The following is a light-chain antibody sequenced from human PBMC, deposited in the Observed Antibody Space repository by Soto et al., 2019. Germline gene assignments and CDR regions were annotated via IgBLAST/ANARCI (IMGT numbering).Light chain of an antibody. Sequence: QSVLTQPASVSGSPGQSITISCTGTSSDVGGYNYVSWYQQHPGEAPKLMIYDVNNRPSGVSNRFTGSKSGNTASLTISGLQAKDEADYYCSSYTIISTYVFGTGTKVTVL. CDR3: SSYTIISTYV. V-gene: IGLV2-14*01. CDR2: DVN. J-gene: IGLJ1*01. CDR1: SSDVGGYNY.